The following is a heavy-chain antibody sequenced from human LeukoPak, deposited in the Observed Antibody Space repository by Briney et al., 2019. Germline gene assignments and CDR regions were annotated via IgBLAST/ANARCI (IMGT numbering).Heavy chain of an antibody. CDR3: ARGGSSSWYLYYFDY. J-gene: IGHJ4*02. D-gene: IGHD6-13*01. Sequence: SETLSLTCTVSGGSISSSSYYWGWIRQPPGKGLEWIGSIYYSGSTYYNPSLKSRVTISVDTSKNQFSLKLSSVTAADTAVYYCARGGSSSWYLYYFDYWGQGTLVTVSS. CDR1: GGSISSSSYY. CDR2: IYYSGST. V-gene: IGHV4-39*07.